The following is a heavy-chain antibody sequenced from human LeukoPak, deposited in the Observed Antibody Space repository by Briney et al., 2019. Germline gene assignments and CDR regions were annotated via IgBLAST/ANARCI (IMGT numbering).Heavy chain of an antibody. Sequence: PGRSLRLSCAASGFXFSNYAMSWVREAPGKGLEWVSGIRGSGGATCYADSVKGRFTISRDSSKNTLSLRMNSLRAEDTAVYYWAKGIESSGSYYTSFDYWGQGTLVTVSS. CDR1: GFXFSNYA. CDR2: IRGSGGAT. V-gene: IGHV3-23*01. CDR3: AKGIESSGSYYTSFDY. D-gene: IGHD1-26*01. J-gene: IGHJ4*02.